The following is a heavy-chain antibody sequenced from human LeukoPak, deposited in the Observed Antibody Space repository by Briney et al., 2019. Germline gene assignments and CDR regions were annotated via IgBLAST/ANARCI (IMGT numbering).Heavy chain of an antibody. V-gene: IGHV4-34*01. Sequence: SETLSLTCAVYGGSFSGYYWSWIRQPPGKGLEWIGEINHSGSTNYNPSLKSRVTISVDTSKNQFSLKLSSVTAADTAVYYCARDYGSGWYYYFDYWGQGTLVTVSS. J-gene: IGHJ4*02. CDR3: ARDYGSGWYYYFDY. CDR2: INHSGST. CDR1: GGSFSGYY. D-gene: IGHD6-19*01.